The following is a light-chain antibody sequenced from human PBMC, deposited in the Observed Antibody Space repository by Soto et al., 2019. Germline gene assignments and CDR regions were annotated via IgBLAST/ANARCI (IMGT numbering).Light chain of an antibody. V-gene: IGKV1-17*03. CDR2: AAS. CDR1: QGIANY. CDR3: LQHNTYPYT. Sequence: DIQMTQSPSVMSASVGDRVTITCRASQGIANYLIWFQQKPGKAPKRLIFAASSLQSGVPSRFSGSGSGTELALTVSSLQPEAFASYCCLQHNTYPYTFGQGTKLEIK. J-gene: IGKJ2*01.